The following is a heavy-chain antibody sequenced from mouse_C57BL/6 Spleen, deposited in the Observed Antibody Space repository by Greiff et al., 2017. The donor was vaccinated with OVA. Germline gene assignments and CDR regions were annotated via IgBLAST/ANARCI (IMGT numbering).Heavy chain of an antibody. J-gene: IGHJ2*01. CDR2: IYPGSGST. D-gene: IGHD3-2*02. V-gene: IGHV1-55*01. CDR3: ARKTAQGYYFDY. Sequence: QVQLQQPGAELVKPGASVKMSCKASGYTFSSYWITWVKQRPGQGLEWIGDIYPGSGSTNYNEKFKSKATLTVDTSSSTAYMQLSSLTSEDSAVYYCARKTAQGYYFDYRGQGTTRTVSS. CDR1: GYTFSSYW.